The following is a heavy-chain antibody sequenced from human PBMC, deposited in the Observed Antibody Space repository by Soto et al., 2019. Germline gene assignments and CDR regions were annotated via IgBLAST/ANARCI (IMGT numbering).Heavy chain of an antibody. D-gene: IGHD6-13*01. CDR3: ARDNLAAAGSYYYYGMDV. CDR2: ISYDGSNK. Sequence: HPGGSLRLSCAASGFTFSSYAMHWVRQAPGKGLEWVAVISYDGSNKYYADSVKGRFTISRDNSKNTLYLQMNSLRAEDTAVYYCARDNLAAAGSYYYYGMDVWGQGTTVTVSS. CDR1: GFTFSSYA. V-gene: IGHV3-30-3*01. J-gene: IGHJ6*02.